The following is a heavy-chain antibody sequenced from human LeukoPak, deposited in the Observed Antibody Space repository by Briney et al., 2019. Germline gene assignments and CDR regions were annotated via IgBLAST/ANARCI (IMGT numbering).Heavy chain of an antibody. D-gene: IGHD6-19*01. CDR2: ISSTSAYI. J-gene: IGHJ5*01. V-gene: IGHV3-21*01. CDR1: GFALRSYT. CDR3: ARVAVAGPTGWFDS. Sequence: PGGSLRLSCAASGFALRSYTVTWVRQTPGKGLEWVSSISSTSAYIYYAESVKGRFSISRDNVDNVVHLQMSSLRNEDTAFYYCARVAVAGPTGWFDSWGQGTLVTVSS.